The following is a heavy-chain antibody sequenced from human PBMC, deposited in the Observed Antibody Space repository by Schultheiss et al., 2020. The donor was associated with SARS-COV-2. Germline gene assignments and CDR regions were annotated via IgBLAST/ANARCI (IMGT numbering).Heavy chain of an antibody. Sequence: SETLSLTCTVSGGSISSYYWSWIRQPAGKGLEWIGRIYTSGSTNYNPSLKSRVTISVDTSKNQFSLKLSSVTAADTAVYYCARHGGRFGSPYMDVWGKGTTVTVSS. J-gene: IGHJ6*03. CDR3: ARHGGRFGSPYMDV. V-gene: IGHV4-4*07. CDR2: IYTSGST. D-gene: IGHD3-10*01. CDR1: GGSISSYY.